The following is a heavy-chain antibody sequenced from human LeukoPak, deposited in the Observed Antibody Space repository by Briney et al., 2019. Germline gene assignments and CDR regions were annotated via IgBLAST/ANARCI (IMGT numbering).Heavy chain of an antibody. Sequence: GGSLRLSCAASGCTFSSYAMSWVRQAPGKGLKWVSAISGSGGSTYYADSVKGRFTISRDNSKNTLYLQMNSLRAEDTAVYYCATPSASYGSMYFDYWGQGTLVTVSS. J-gene: IGHJ4*02. CDR2: ISGSGGST. CDR3: ATPSASYGSMYFDY. V-gene: IGHV3-23*01. D-gene: IGHD5-18*01. CDR1: GCTFSSYA.